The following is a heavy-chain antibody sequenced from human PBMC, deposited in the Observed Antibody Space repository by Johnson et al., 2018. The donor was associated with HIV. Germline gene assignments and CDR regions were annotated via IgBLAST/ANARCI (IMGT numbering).Heavy chain of an antibody. V-gene: IGHV3-30*04. D-gene: IGHD4-23*01. Sequence: QVQLVESGGGVVQPGRSLRLSCAASGFTFSSYAMHWVRQAPGKGLESVAVISYDGSNKYYADSVKGRFTISRDNSKNTLYLQMNSLRAEDTAVYYCARDPDDYGGRDAFDIWGQGTMVTVSS. CDR3: ARDPDDYGGRDAFDI. CDR2: ISYDGSNK. J-gene: IGHJ3*02. CDR1: GFTFSSYA.